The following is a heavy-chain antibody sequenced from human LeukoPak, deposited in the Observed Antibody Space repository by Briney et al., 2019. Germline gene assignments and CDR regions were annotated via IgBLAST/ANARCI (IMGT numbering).Heavy chain of an antibody. Sequence: AGALSLSCAASGFSFRSYALHWVGEAPGTGLEGVAVISYDESNNYYADSLKGRVTISRDNSKNTPYLQMNSLRAEDTAVYYCASSWLPEYYFDYWGQGTLVTVSS. CDR3: ASSWLPEYYFDY. J-gene: IGHJ4*02. V-gene: IGHV3-30*04. D-gene: IGHD6-19*01. CDR2: ISYDESNN. CDR1: GFSFRSYA.